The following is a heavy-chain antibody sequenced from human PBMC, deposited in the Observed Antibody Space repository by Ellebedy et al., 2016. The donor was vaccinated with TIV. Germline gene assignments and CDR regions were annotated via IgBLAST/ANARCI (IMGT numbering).Heavy chain of an antibody. D-gene: IGHD6-13*01. Sequence: SQTLSLTCAVYGGSFSSYYWSWIRQPPGKGLEWIGYIYYSGSTNYNPSLKSRVTISVDTSKNQFSLKLSSVTAADTAVYYCAREVDSSNQLYAFDIWGQGTMVTVSS. J-gene: IGHJ3*02. CDR3: AREVDSSNQLYAFDI. V-gene: IGHV4-59*01. CDR2: IYYSGST. CDR1: GGSFSSYY.